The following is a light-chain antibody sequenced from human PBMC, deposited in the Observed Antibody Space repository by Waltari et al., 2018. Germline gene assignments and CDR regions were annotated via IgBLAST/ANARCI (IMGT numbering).Light chain of an antibody. J-gene: IGKJ5*01. V-gene: IGKV4-1*01. CDR3: QHYYTTPPT. CDR2: RAA. CDR1: QSVLYSSNNKNY. Sequence: DIVMTQSPDPLAVSLGERATINSKASQSVLYSSNNKNYLAWYQQKPGQTPKFFIYRAATRESGVPARSSGRGSGKDFNFTSSSLQAEDVAVYYCQHYYTTPPTFGQGTRVDIK.